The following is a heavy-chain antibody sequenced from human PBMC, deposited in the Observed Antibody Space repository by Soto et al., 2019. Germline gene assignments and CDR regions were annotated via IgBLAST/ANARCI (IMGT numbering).Heavy chain of an antibody. D-gene: IGHD5-12*01. CDR2: IYYSGST. V-gene: IGHV4-59*11. J-gene: IGHJ4*02. Sequence: SETLSLTCTVSGGSISSHYWSWIRQPPGKGLEWIGYIYYSGSTNYNPSLKSRVTISVDTSKNQFSLKLSSVTAADTAVYYCARGGEYSGYDLLDYWGQGTLVTVSS. CDR3: ARGGEYSGYDLLDY. CDR1: GGSISSHY.